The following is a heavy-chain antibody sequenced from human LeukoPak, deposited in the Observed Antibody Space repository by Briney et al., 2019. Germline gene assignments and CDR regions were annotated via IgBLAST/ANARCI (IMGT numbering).Heavy chain of an antibody. CDR2: INPNSGDT. V-gene: IGHV1-2*02. Sequence: ASVTVSCKASGYIFTDYYMHWVRQAPGQGLEGMGWINPNSGDTNYAQKFQGRVTMTRDTSISTAYMELSRLRSDDTAVYYCARVRYRLAETYIDYWGQGTLVTVSS. CDR3: ARVRYRLAETYIDY. J-gene: IGHJ4*02. D-gene: IGHD3-16*01. CDR1: GYIFTDYY.